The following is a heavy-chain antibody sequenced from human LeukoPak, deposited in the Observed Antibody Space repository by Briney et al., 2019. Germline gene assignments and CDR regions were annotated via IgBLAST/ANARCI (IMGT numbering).Heavy chain of an antibody. CDR2: INPNRGGT. J-gene: IGHJ5*02. Sequence: ASVKVSCKASGYTFTGYYMLWVRQAPGQGLEWMGWINPNRGGTNYAQKFQGRVTMTRDTSISTAYMELSRLRSDDTAVYYCAKNRVAAAGQAGNWFAPWGQGTLVTVSP. CDR1: GYTFTGYY. D-gene: IGHD6-13*01. CDR3: AKNRVAAAGQAGNWFAP. V-gene: IGHV1-2*02.